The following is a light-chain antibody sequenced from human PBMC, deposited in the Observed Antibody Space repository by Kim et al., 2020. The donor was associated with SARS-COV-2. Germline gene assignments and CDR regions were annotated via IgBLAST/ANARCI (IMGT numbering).Light chain of an antibody. CDR2: DAS. CDR1: QSVSSY. J-gene: IGKJ2*03. V-gene: IGKV3-11*01. Sequence: EVVLTQSPATLSLSPGERATLSCRASQSVSSYLAWYQQKPGQAPRLLIYDASNRATGIPARFSGSGPGTDFTLTISSLEPEDFAVYYCQQRSNWPSYSFGQGTKLEI. CDR3: QQRSNWPSYS.